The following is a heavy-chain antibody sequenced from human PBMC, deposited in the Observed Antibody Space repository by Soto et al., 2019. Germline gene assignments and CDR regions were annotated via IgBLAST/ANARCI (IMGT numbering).Heavy chain of an antibody. CDR1: GFTFSSYG. V-gene: IGHV3-30*18. CDR3: AKGALPYCGGDCYPEGFYFDY. J-gene: IGHJ4*02. D-gene: IGHD2-21*02. Sequence: QVQLVESGGGVVQPGRSLRLSCAASGFTFSSYGMHWVRQAPGKGLEWVAVISYEGSNKYYADSVKGRFTISRDNSKNTLYVQMHSLRAEDTALYYCAKGALPYCGGDCYPEGFYFDYWGQGTLVTVSS. CDR2: ISYEGSNK.